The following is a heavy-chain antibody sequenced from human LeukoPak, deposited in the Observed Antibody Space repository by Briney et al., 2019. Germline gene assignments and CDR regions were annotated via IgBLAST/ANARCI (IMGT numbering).Heavy chain of an antibody. J-gene: IGHJ4*02. D-gene: IGHD3-10*01. Sequence: HPGGSLRLSCAASGFTFSSYEMNWVRQAPGKGLEWVSYISSSGSTIYYADSVKGRFTISRDNAKNSLYLQMNSLRAEDTTVYYCAKAPLTYYYGSGSYYPPLDYWGQGTLVTVSS. CDR2: ISSSGSTI. V-gene: IGHV3-48*03. CDR3: AKAPLTYYYGSGSYYPPLDY. CDR1: GFTFSSYE.